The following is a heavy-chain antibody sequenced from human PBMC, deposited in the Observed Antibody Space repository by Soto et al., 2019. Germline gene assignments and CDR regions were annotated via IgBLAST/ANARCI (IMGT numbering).Heavy chain of an antibody. CDR1: GYTFTSYG. J-gene: IGHJ6*02. CDR2: ISAYNGNT. Sequence: ASVKVSCKASGYTFTSYGISWVRQAPGQGLEWMGWISAYNGNTNYAQKLQGRVTMTTDTSTSTAYMELRSLRSDDTAVYYCATVSNYDFWSGYYGMDVWCQGTTVTVSS. D-gene: IGHD3-3*01. V-gene: IGHV1-18*04. CDR3: ATVSNYDFWSGYYGMDV.